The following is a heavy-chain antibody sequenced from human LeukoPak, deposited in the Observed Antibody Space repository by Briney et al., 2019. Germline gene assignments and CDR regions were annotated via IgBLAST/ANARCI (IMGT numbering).Heavy chain of an antibody. Sequence: SATLSLTCTVSGGSISSGGYYWRWIRQHPGKGLEWIGYIYYSGSTYYNPSLKSRVTISVDTSKNQFSLMLSSVSAADTVFFFKQKTAYEILTGYRPFDYWGQGTLVTVSS. CDR1: GGSISSGGYY. CDR2: IYYSGST. D-gene: IGHD3-9*01. J-gene: IGHJ4*02. V-gene: IGHV4-31*03. CDR3: QKTAYEILTGYRPFDY.